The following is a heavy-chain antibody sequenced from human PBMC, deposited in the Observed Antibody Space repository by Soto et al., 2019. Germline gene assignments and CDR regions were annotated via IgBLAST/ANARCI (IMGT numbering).Heavy chain of an antibody. Sequence: SVKVSCKASGGTFSRYAISWVRQAPGQGLEWMGGIIPMFATPNYAEKFQGRLSITADESTTTVYMQLSSLRSEDTAVYYCARQFDCDSSGHYYAYWGQGTLVTVSS. V-gene: IGHV1-69*13. CDR3: ARQFDCDSSGHYYAY. J-gene: IGHJ4*02. CDR1: GGTFSRYA. CDR2: IIPMFATP. D-gene: IGHD3-22*01.